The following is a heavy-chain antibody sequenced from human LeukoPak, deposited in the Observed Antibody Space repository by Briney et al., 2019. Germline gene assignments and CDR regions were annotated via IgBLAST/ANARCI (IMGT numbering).Heavy chain of an antibody. V-gene: IGHV3-53*01. CDR1: GVSVSDNY. D-gene: IGHD3-22*01. J-gene: IGHJ4*02. CDR2: IYRGGDT. Sequence: SGGSLRLSCAASGVSVSDNYISWVRQAPGKGLEWVSVIYRGGDTHYADSVKGRFTISRDNSKNTMYLQMDNLRAEDTAVYYCAWPSSSSGYSFEYWGQGILVTVSS. CDR3: AWPSSSSGYSFEY.